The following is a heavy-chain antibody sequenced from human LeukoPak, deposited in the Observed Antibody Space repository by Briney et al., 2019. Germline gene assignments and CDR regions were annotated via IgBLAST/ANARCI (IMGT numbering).Heavy chain of an antibody. D-gene: IGHD2-21*02. Sequence: SETLSLTCTVSGGSISSSSYYGGWIRQPPGKGLEWIGSIYYSGSTYYNPSLKSRVTISVDTSKNQFSLKLSSVTAADTAVYYCAREAYCGGDCYSGFDYWGQGTLVTVSS. V-gene: IGHV4-39*07. J-gene: IGHJ4*02. CDR3: AREAYCGGDCYSGFDY. CDR1: GGSISSSSYY. CDR2: IYYSGST.